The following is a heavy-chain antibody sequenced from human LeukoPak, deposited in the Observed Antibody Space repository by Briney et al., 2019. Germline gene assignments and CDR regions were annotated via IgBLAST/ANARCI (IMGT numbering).Heavy chain of an antibody. J-gene: IGHJ4*02. CDR1: GFSFSSYA. Sequence: PGRCLRLSCPAYGFSFSSYATHSVRQAPGGGLGWVAVISYDGSNKYYADSVKGRFTISRDNSKNTLYLQMNSLRAEDTAVYYCARDRGDGYNYFDYWGQGTLVTVSS. D-gene: IGHD5-24*01. V-gene: IGHV3-30-3*01. CDR2: ISYDGSNK. CDR3: ARDRGDGYNYFDY.